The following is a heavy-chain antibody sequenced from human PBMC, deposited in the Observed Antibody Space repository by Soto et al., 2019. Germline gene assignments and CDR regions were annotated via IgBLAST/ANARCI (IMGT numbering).Heavy chain of an antibody. CDR2: MNPNSGNT. J-gene: IGHJ5*02. D-gene: IGHD2-15*01. V-gene: IGHV1-8*01. CDR3: ARRYCSGGNCYSP. CDR1: GYTFTSYE. Sequence: APVKVSCKASGYTFTSYEINWVRQATGQGLEWMGWMNPNSGNTVYAQKFQGRVTMTRNTSITTAYMELSSLRSEDTAVYYCARRYCSGGNCYSPWGQGTLVTVSS.